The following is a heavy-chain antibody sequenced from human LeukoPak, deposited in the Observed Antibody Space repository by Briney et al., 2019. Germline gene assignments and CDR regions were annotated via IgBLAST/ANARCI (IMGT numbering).Heavy chain of an antibody. D-gene: IGHD3-22*01. CDR3: ARESTLYYYDSSETLPTDAFDI. V-gene: IGHV4-59*01. CDR2: IYYSGST. J-gene: IGHJ3*02. CDR1: GGSISSYY. Sequence: PSETLSLTCTVSGGSISSYYWSWIRQPPGKGLEWIGYIYYSGSTNYNPSLKSRVTISVDTSKNQFSLKLSSVTAADTAAYYCARESTLYYYDSSETLPTDAFDIWGQGTMVTVSS.